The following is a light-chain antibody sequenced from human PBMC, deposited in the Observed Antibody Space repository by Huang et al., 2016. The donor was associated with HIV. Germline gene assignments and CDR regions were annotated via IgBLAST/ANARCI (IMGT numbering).Light chain of an antibody. CDR2: SAS. J-gene: IGKJ2*01. CDR3: QQYRDWPPYT. Sequence: EIVLTQSPATLSVSPGERATLSCRASQSVGSDLAWYQHRPGQAPRPLIYSASTRATGIPARLSGSGYGTDFILTVSSLQSEDFALYYCQQYRDWPPYTFGQGTKLEIK. V-gene: IGKV3-15*01. CDR1: QSVGSD.